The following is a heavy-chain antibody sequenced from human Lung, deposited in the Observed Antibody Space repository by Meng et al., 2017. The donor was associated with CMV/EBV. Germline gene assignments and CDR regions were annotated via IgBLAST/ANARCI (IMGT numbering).Heavy chain of an antibody. CDR3: ATDTGSH. CDR1: GFTFNTYW. V-gene: IGHV3-7*01. CDR2: LNQDGSQK. D-gene: IGHD3-10*01. Sequence: LKISCAASGFTFNTYWMTWVRQAPGKGLEWVATLNQDGSQKYYVDSVKGRFTVSKDNAKNSLSLQMSSLRVEDTAVYYCATDTGSHWGQGTLVTVSS. J-gene: IGHJ4*02.